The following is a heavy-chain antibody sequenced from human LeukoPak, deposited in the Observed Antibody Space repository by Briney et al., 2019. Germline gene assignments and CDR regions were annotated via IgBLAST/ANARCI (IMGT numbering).Heavy chain of an antibody. J-gene: IGHJ4*02. CDR3: AKYYYGSGSYRCALDY. CDR2: ISSSGGST. CDR1: GFTFSSNG. V-gene: IGHV3-23*01. Sequence: GGSLRLSCAASGFTFSSNGMSWVRQAPGKGLEWVSSISSSGGSTNYADSVKGRFTISRDNSKNTLNLQMNSLRAEDTAVYYCAKYYYGSGSYRCALDYWGQGTLVAVSS. D-gene: IGHD3-10*01.